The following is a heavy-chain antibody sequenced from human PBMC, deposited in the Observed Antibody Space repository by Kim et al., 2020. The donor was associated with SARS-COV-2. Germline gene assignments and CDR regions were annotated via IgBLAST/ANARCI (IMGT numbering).Heavy chain of an antibody. J-gene: IGHJ5*02. CDR1: GGTFSSYA. CDR2: IIPIFGTA. V-gene: IGHV1-69*13. CDR3: ARVHPLGSLTRSRFDP. D-gene: IGHD3-16*01. Sequence: SVKVSCKASGGTFSSYAISWVRQAPGQGLEWMGGIIPIFGTANYAQKFQGRVTITADESTSTAYMELSSLRSEDTAVYYCARVHPLGSLTRSRFDPWGQGTLVTVSS.